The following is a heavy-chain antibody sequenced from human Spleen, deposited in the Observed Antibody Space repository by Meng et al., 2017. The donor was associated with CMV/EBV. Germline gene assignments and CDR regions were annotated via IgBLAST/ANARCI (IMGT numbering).Heavy chain of an antibody. D-gene: IGHD2-2*02. J-gene: IGHJ6*02. V-gene: IGHV3-74*01. Sequence: GESLKISCAASGFTFSSHWMHWVRRAPGKGLVWVSRVNSDGSSTNYADSVKGRFTISRDNAKNSLYLQMNSLRAEDTAVYYCARDRVVVVPAAIPHYYYYGMDVWGQGTTVTVSS. CDR3: ARDRVVVVPAAIPHYYYYGMDV. CDR1: GFTFSSHW. CDR2: VNSDGSST.